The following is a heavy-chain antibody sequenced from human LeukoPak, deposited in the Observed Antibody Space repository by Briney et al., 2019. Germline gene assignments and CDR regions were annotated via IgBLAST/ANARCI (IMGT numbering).Heavy chain of an antibody. CDR2: ISSSSSYI. CDR3: ARAGSSWYYFDY. Sequence: KPGGSLRLSCAASGFTFSSYSMNWVRQAPGKGLEWVSSISSSSSYIYYADSVKGRFTIPRDNAKNSLYLQMNSLRAEDTAVYYCARAGSSWYYFDYWGQGTLVTVSS. V-gene: IGHV3-21*01. CDR1: GFTFSSYS. D-gene: IGHD6-13*01. J-gene: IGHJ4*02.